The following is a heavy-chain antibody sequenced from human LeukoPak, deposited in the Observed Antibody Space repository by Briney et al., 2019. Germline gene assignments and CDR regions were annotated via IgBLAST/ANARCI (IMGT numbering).Heavy chain of an antibody. CDR1: GYTFTGYY. CDR2: INPNSGGT. V-gene: IGHV1-2*02. J-gene: IGHJ5*02. CDR3: ARVPRVAATFWFDP. D-gene: IGHD2-15*01. Sequence: GASVNVSCKASGYTFTGYYMHWVRQAPGQGLDWMGWINPNSGGTNYAQKFQGRVTMTRDTSISTAYMELSRLRSDDTAVYYCARVPRVAATFWFDPWGQGTLVTVSS.